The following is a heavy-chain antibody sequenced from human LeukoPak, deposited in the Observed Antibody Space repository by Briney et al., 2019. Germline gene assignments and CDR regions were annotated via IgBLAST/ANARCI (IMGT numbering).Heavy chain of an antibody. CDR3: ASGIAVAGHFDY. CDR2: IYYSGST. D-gene: IGHD6-19*01. Sequence: SETLSLTCTVSGGSISSYYWSWIRQPAGKGLEWIGYIYYSGSTNYNPSLKSRVTISVDTSKNQFSLKLSSVTAADTAVYYCASGIAVAGHFDYWGQGTLVTVSS. CDR1: GGSISSYY. J-gene: IGHJ4*02. V-gene: IGHV4-59*08.